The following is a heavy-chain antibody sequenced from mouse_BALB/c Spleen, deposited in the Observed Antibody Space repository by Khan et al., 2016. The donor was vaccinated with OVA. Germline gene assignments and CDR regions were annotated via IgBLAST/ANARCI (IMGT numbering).Heavy chain of an antibody. CDR1: GYTFTNFG. Sequence: QIQLVQSGPELKKPGETVMISCKTSGYTFTNFGMNWVKQAPGKGLKWMGWINTYTGEPTYADDFRGRFAFSLETSATTAYLQINNLKNEDTATYYCARVGNDWYFDVWGAGTPVTVSS. D-gene: IGHD2-1*01. CDR3: ARVGNDWYFDV. CDR2: INTYTGEP. J-gene: IGHJ1*01. V-gene: IGHV9-3-1*01.